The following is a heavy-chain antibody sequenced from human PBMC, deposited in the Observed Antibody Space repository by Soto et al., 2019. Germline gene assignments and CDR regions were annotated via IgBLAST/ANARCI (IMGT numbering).Heavy chain of an antibody. CDR2: VYHSGST. D-gene: IGHD7-27*01. V-gene: IGHV4-31*03. CDR3: ARDTGLATTAWGY. J-gene: IGHJ4*03. Sequence: SETLSLTCSVSGDSIRGGGHYWNWIRQFPGKGLEWIGYVYHSGSTHYNPSLRGRLTISIDTSKNQFSLRLISVTAADTALYYCARDTGLATTAWGYWGHGNQVTVAS. CDR1: GDSIRGGGHY.